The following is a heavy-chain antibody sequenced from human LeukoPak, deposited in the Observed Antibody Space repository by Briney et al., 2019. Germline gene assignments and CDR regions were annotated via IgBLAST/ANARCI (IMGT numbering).Heavy chain of an antibody. Sequence: GGSLRLSCAASGFTFNNYVMHWVRQAPGKGLEWVAVMSIDGNIKLYADSVKGRFSISRDSSKNILYLQMNSLRAEDTAVYYCAKDRCSNGVGCYYYYMDVWGKGTTVTISS. CDR1: GFTFNNYV. V-gene: IGHV3-30*04. CDR2: MSIDGNIK. CDR3: AKDRCSNGVGCYYYYMDV. D-gene: IGHD2-8*01. J-gene: IGHJ6*03.